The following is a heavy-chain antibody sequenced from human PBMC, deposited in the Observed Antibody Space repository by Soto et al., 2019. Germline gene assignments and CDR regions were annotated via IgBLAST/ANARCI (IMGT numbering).Heavy chain of an antibody. CDR2: ISYDGSNK. D-gene: IGHD3-22*01. J-gene: IGHJ4*02. Sequence: PGGSLRLSCAASGFTFSSYAMHWVRQAPGKGLEWVAVISYDGSNKCYADSVKGRFTISRDNSKNTLYLQMNSLRAEDTAVYYCARKWGYSGYDYYYDSSGPVDYWGQGTLVTVSS. V-gene: IGHV3-30-3*01. CDR3: ARKWGYSGYDYYYDSSGPVDY. CDR1: GFTFSSYA.